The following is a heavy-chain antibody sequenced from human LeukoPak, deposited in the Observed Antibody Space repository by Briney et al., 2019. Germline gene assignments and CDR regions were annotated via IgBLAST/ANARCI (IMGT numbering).Heavy chain of an antibody. CDR1: GFTFSDYY. CDR2: ISSSTSTI. CDR3: ARDRNTARSDY. D-gene: IGHD5-18*01. J-gene: IGHJ4*02. V-gene: IGHV3-11*04. Sequence: PGGSLRHSCAASGFTFSDYYMSWIRQAPGKGLEWVSYISSSTSTIYDADSVKGRFTISRDNAKNSLDLQMNSLRAEDTAVYYCARDRNTARSDYWGQGTLVTVSS.